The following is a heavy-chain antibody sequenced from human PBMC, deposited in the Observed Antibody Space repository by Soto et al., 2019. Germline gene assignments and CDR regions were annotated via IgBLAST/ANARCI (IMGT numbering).Heavy chain of an antibody. D-gene: IGHD3-10*01. CDR3: ETLRAGFGELVTL. V-gene: IGHV5-10-1*01. CDR2: IDPSDSYT. CDR1: GYSFISYW. J-gene: IGHJ4*02. Sequence: EVQLVQAGAEVKKPGESLRIACKGSGYSFISYWISWVRQMPGKGLVWRGSIDPSDSYTNYSPSFQGHVTISADKSISTAYLQWSSLKAPDSAMYDCETLRAGFGELVTLWGQGTLVTVSS.